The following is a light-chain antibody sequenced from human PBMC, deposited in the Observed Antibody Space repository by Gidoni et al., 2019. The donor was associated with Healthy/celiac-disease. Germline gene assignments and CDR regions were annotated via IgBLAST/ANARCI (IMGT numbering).Light chain of an antibody. J-gene: IGKJ4*01. CDR3: QQSYSTLT. Sequence: DIQMTQSPSSLSASVGYRVTITCRESQSISSYLNWYQQKPGKAPKLLIYAASSLQSGVPSRFSGSGSGTDFTLTISSLQPEDFANYYCQQSYSTLTFGGGTKVEIK. CDR2: AAS. V-gene: IGKV1-39*01. CDR1: QSISSY.